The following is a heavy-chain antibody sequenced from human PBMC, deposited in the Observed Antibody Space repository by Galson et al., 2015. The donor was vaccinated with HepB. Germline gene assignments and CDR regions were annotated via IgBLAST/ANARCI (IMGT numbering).Heavy chain of an antibody. CDR2: IYYSGST. J-gene: IGHJ4*02. CDR3: ARTEFYYDSSGYSGGFDY. CDR1: GGSISSYY. D-gene: IGHD3-22*01. V-gene: IGHV4-59*01. Sequence: ETLSLTCTVSGGSISSYYWSWIRQPPGKGLEWLGYIYYSGSTNYNPSLKSRVTISVDSSRTQFSLKLSSVTAADTAVYYCARTEFYYDSSGYSGGFDYWGQGTMVTVSS.